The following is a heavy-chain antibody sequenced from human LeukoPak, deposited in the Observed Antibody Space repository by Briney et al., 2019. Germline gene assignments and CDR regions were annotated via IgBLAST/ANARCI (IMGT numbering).Heavy chain of an antibody. CDR1: GGSLSSHY. CDR3: ARDRLGYNGNFDY. CDR2: IYYSGST. D-gene: IGHD1-1*01. V-gene: IGHV4-59*11. Sequence: SETLSLTCTVSGGSLSSHYWSWLRQPPGKGLEWIGSIYYSGSTNYNASLSSRVTISVDTSKNQFSLKLSSVSAEDTAVYYCARDRLGYNGNFDYWGQGTLVTVS. J-gene: IGHJ4*02.